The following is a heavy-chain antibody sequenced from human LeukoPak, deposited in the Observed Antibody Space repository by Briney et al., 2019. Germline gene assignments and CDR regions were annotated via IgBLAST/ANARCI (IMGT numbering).Heavy chain of an antibody. CDR3: AKDPPRAAWLSAGDNNYGA. D-gene: IGHD5-24*01. J-gene: IGHJ5*02. Sequence: ETLSLTCTVSGASIRSSYWSWVRQAPGKGLEWVSTIRSSGDDTYYADSVKGRFTISRDNSKNTLYLQMNSLRADDTALYYCAKDPPRAAWLSAGDNNYGAWGQGTLVTVSS. CDR1: GASIRSSY. V-gene: IGHV3-23*01. CDR2: IRSSGDDT.